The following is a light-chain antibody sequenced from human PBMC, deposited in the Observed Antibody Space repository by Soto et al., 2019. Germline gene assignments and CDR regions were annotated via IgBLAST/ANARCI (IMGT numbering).Light chain of an antibody. V-gene: IGKV3-15*01. Sequence: MTQSPSTLPASVGDRVTITFRASQSISNWLAWYQQKPGQAPRLLIYGASTRATGIPARFSGSGSGTEFTLTISSLQSEDFAVYYCQQYNNLITFGQGTRLEIK. CDR3: QQYNNLIT. CDR1: QSISNW. J-gene: IGKJ5*01. CDR2: GAS.